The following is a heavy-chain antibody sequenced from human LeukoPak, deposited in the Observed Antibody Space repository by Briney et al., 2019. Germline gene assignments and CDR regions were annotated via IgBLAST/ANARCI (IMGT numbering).Heavy chain of an antibody. Sequence: ASVKVSCKASGGTFNSYAISWVRQAPGQGLEWMGRIIPILGIANYAQKFQGRVTITADKSTSTAYMELSSLRSEDTAVYYCARDTSLAAAAGDYWGQGTLVTVSS. D-gene: IGHD6-13*01. CDR2: IIPILGIA. J-gene: IGHJ4*02. V-gene: IGHV1-69*04. CDR1: GGTFNSYA. CDR3: ARDTSLAAAAGDY.